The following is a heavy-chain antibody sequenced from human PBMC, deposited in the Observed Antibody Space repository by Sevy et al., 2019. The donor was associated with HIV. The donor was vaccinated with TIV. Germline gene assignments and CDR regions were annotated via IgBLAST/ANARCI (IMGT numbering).Heavy chain of an antibody. Sequence: GGSLRLSCAASGFTFGSYGIHWVRQAPGKGLEWVAVIWFDGSNQYYGDSVKGRFTISRDNSKNTVYLHMNSLRVDDTAVYYCARESGSDWYLDFWGQGTLVTVSS. D-gene: IGHD6-19*01. V-gene: IGHV3-33*01. CDR3: ARESGSDWYLDF. J-gene: IGHJ4*02. CDR1: GFTFGSYG. CDR2: IWFDGSNQ.